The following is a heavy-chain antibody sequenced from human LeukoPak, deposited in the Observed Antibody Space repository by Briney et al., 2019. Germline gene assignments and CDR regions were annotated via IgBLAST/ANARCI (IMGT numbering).Heavy chain of an antibody. D-gene: IGHD1-26*01. Sequence: GGSLRLSCTASGFTFSSYSMNWVRQAPGKRLEWISYICGDSSIIYYTPSVKGRFTISRDNGKYSLYLQMNSLRDEDTAVYFCARGTWDSDRTLDIWGQGAMVTVSS. V-gene: IGHV3-48*02. CDR1: GFTFSSYS. CDR3: ARGTWDSDRTLDI. J-gene: IGHJ3*02. CDR2: ICGDSSII.